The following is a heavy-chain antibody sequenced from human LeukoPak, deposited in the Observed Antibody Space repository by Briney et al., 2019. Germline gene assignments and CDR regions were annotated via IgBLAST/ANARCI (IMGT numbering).Heavy chain of an antibody. D-gene: IGHD3-22*01. V-gene: IGHV4-39*01. CDR3: ARHAGSYYTYNFDY. CDR1: GGSIRSSSYY. J-gene: IGHJ4*02. CDR2: IYYIGST. Sequence: SETLSLTCTVSGGSIRSSSYYWGWIRQPPGKGLEWIGSIYYIGSTNYKPSLRSRVTISVDTSKNQFSLKLSSVTAADTAVYYCARHAGSYYTYNFDYWGQGTLVTVSS.